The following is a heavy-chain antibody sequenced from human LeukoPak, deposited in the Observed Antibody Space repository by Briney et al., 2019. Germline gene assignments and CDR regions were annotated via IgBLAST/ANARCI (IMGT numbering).Heavy chain of an antibody. Sequence: PGGSLLLSCAASGFTFSSHSMNWVCQAPGKGLEWVSYISSSSSTIYYADSVKDRFTISRDNAKNSLYLQMNSLRAEDTAVYYCARGAYYYEDWGQGTLVTVSS. CDR2: ISSSSSTI. V-gene: IGHV3-48*01. D-gene: IGHD3-22*01. CDR3: ARGAYYYED. J-gene: IGHJ4*02. CDR1: GFTFSSHS.